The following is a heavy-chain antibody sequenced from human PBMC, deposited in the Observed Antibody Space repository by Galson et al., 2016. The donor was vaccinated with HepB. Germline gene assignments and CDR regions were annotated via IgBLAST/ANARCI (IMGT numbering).Heavy chain of an antibody. CDR3: ARDLVDTSMGEYFYYYGLDV. Sequence: SLRLSCAASGFTFSDYYMSWIRQAPGKGLEWVSSISSRAGAIYSADFVQGRFTISRDNAKTSVYLQMNSLRADDTAVYYCARDLVDTSMGEYFYYYGLDVWGQGTTVTVAS. CDR1: GFTFSDYY. J-gene: IGHJ6*02. V-gene: IGHV3-11*01. D-gene: IGHD5-18*01. CDR2: ISSRAGAI.